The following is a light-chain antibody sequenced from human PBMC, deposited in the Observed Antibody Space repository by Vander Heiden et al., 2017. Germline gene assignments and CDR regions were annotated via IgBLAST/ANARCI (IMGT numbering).Light chain of an antibody. CDR2: GNT. CDR1: SSNIGAGYD. V-gene: IGLV1-40*01. J-gene: IGLJ3*02. CDR3: QSYDHGLSGV. Sequence: SVLTPPPSVSGAPGPRVTISCIGSSSNIGAGYDVPWYQHLPGTAPKLLIYGNTYRPSGVPDRFSGSKSGTSASLAITGLQSDDEAYYYCQSYDHGLSGVFGGGTKLTVL.